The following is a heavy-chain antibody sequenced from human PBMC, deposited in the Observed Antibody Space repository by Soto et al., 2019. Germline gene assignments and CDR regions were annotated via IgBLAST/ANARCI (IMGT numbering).Heavy chain of an antibody. V-gene: IGHV1-69*06. Sequence: QVQLVQSGAEVKKPGSSVKVSCEASGGTFSGHAISWVRQAPGQGPEWMGGLIPLFGTTQHAQNFQGRLTITADKSTSTAYIKLTSLRCDDTAIYYCARGPNCGYRFDSWGHGPLVTASS. CDR2: LIPLFGTT. CDR3: ARGPNCGYRFDS. CDR1: GGTFSGHA. J-gene: IGHJ5*01. D-gene: IGHD5-12*01.